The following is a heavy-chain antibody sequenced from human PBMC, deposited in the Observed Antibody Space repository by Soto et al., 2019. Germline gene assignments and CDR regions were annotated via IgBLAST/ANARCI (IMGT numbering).Heavy chain of an antibody. CDR3: ASRNGSGSYYYYYGMDV. J-gene: IGHJ6*02. V-gene: IGHV1-69*06. Sequence: QVQLVQSGAEVKKPGSSVKVSCKASGGTFSSYAISWVRQAPGQGLEWMGGIIPIFGTANYAQKFQGRVTITADKSTSTAYMELSSLRSEDTAVHYCASRNGSGSYYYYYGMDVWGQGTTVTVSS. CDR2: IIPIFGTA. CDR1: GGTFSSYA. D-gene: IGHD3-10*01.